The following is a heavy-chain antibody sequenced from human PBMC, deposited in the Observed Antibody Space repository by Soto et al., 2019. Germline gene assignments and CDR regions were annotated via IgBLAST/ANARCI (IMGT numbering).Heavy chain of an antibody. CDR1: GYSFANQW. V-gene: IGHV5-51*01. Sequence: GESLKISCKGSGYSFANQWIGWVRQMPGRGLEYMGIVYPDDSNTRYNPSFRGQVTISADKSISTAYLHWGSLKASDTAMYYCARLSYDWNDYYYHGMDVWGQGTTVTVSS. D-gene: IGHD1-20*01. CDR3: ARLSYDWNDYYYHGMDV. J-gene: IGHJ6*02. CDR2: VYPDDSNT.